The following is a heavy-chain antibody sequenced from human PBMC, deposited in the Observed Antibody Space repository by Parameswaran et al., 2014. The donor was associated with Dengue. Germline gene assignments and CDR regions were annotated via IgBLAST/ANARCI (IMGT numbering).Heavy chain of an antibody. J-gene: IGHJ6*02. Sequence: VRQMPGKGLEWIGSIYYSGSTYYNPSLKSRVTISVDTSKNQFSLKLSSVTAADTAVYYCARLWYDSSGFYYYYGMDVWGQGTTVTVSS. D-gene: IGHD3-22*01. V-gene: IGHV4-39*01. CDR2: IYYSGST. CDR3: ARLWYDSSGFYYYYGMDV.